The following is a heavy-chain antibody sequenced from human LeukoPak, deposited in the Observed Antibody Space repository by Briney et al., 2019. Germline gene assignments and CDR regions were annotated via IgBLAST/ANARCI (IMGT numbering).Heavy chain of an antibody. CDR3: ARGRTADYYQYYMDV. V-gene: IGHV4-61*02. Sequence: SETLSLTCTVSGGSVSSGSYYWTWLRQTAGKELEWIGRIYISGTTNYNPSLKSRVTISLDTSKNQFSLKLSSVTAADTAVYYCARGRTADYYQYYMDVWGTGTTVTVSS. J-gene: IGHJ6*03. CDR1: GGSVSSGSYY. CDR2: IYISGTT. D-gene: IGHD5-18*01.